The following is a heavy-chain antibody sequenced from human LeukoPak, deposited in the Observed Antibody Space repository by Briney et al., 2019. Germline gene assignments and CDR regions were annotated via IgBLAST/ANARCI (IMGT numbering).Heavy chain of an antibody. D-gene: IGHD3-3*01. CDR2: IYYSGST. V-gene: IGHV4-30-4*08. CDR3: AREDLSRSTYYDSIRGAFDI. Sequence: SETLSLTCTVSGGSISSGDYYWSWIRQPPGKGLEWIGYIYYSGSTYYNPSLKSRVTISLDTSKNQFSLKLSSVTAADTAVYYCAREDLSRSTYYDSIRGAFDIWGQGTMVTVSS. CDR1: GGSISSGDYY. J-gene: IGHJ3*02.